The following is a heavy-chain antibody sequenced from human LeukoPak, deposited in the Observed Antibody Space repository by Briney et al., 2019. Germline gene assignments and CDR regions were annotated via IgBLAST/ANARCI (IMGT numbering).Heavy chain of an antibody. V-gene: IGHV4-34*01. CDR2: INHSGST. CDR3: ARMRIAARRYYYYYMDV. D-gene: IGHD6-6*01. CDR1: GGSFSGYY. Sequence: SETLSLTCAVYGGSFSGYYWSWIRQPPGKGLEWIGEINHSGSTNYNPSLKRRVTISVDTSKNQFSLKLSSVTAADTAVYYCARMRIAARRYYYYYMDVWGKGTTVTVSS. J-gene: IGHJ6*03.